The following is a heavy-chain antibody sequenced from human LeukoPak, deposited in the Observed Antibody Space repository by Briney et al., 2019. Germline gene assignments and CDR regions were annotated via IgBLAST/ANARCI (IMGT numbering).Heavy chain of an antibody. Sequence: SETLSLTCTVSGGSISTYSWSWIRQPPGNGLDWIGYIYYSGNTNYNPSLKSRVTISVDTSKNQFSLKLSSVTAADTAVYYCARVRLVGYDILTGYYSFDYWGQGTLVTVSS. CDR3: ARVRLVGYDILTGYYSFDY. V-gene: IGHV4-59*01. D-gene: IGHD3-9*01. J-gene: IGHJ4*02. CDR1: GGSISTYS. CDR2: IYYSGNT.